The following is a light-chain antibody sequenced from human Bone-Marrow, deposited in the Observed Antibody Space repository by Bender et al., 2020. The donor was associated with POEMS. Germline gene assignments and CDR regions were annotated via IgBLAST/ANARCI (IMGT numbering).Light chain of an antibody. CDR2: QDS. CDR3: QVWDSSSDYRV. V-gene: IGLV3-1*01. J-gene: IGLJ1*01. CDR1: KLGDKY. Sequence: SYELTQPPSVSVSPGQTASITCSGDKLGDKYACWYQQKPDQSPVLVIYQDSKRPSGIPDRFSGSNSGNTATLTIRRVEAGDEADYYCQVWDSSSDYRVFGTGTEVTIL.